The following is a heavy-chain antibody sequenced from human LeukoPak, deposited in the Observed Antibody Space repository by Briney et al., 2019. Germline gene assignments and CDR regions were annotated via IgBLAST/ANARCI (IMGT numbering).Heavy chain of an antibody. D-gene: IGHD1-26*01. V-gene: IGHV4-38-2*02. CDR2: MYHSGST. CDR3: ARETSGVSGSPFFDD. Sequence: SETLSLTCTVSGSSIISGYYWGWIRPSPGKRLEWIGSMYHSGSTYYNPSLKSRVTMSADTSKNPFYLKLSSVTAADTAVYYCARETSGVSGSPFFDDWGQGTLVTVSS. CDR1: GSSIISGYY. J-gene: IGHJ4*02.